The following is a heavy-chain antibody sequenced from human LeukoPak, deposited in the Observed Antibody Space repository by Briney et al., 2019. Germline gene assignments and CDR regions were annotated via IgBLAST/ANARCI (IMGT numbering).Heavy chain of an antibody. J-gene: IGHJ4*02. V-gene: IGHV3-21*01. CDR2: ISSSSSYI. Sequence: GGSLRLSCAASGFTFSSYSMNWVRQAPGKGLEWVSSISSSSSYIYYADSVKGRFTISRDNAENSLYLQMNSLRAEDTAVYYCARAYYYDSSGYYPGDWGQGTLVTVSS. CDR1: GFTFSSYS. D-gene: IGHD3-22*01. CDR3: ARAYYYDSSGYYPGD.